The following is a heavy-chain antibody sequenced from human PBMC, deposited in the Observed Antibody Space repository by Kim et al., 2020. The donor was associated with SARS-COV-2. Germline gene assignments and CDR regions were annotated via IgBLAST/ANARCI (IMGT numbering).Heavy chain of an antibody. CDR2: INHSGST. V-gene: IGHV4-34*01. D-gene: IGHD3-10*01. CDR1: GGSFSGYY. Sequence: SETLSLTCAVYGGSFSGYYWSWIRQPPGKGLEWIGEINHSGSTNYNPSLKSRVTISVDTSKNQFSLKLSSVTAADTAVYYCARAGITMVRGPRRDYWGQGTLVTVSS. CDR3: ARAGITMVRGPRRDY. J-gene: IGHJ4*02.